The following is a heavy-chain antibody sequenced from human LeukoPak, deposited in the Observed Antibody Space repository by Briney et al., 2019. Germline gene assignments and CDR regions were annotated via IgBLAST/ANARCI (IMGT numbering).Heavy chain of an antibody. CDR2: IHPKTGRT. Sequence: GASVKVSCKASGYTFTGYYIHWVRQAPGQGLEWVGWIHPKTGRTHYAQNFQGRVTLTRDTSISTAYMYLSGLTSDDTAIYYCARDHNWGPDFWGQGTLVTVSS. V-gene: IGHV1-2*02. D-gene: IGHD7-27*01. CDR3: ARDHNWGPDF. J-gene: IGHJ4*02. CDR1: GYTFTGYY.